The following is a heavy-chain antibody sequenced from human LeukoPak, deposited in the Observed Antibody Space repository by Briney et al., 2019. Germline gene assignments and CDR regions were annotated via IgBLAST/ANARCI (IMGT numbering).Heavy chain of an antibody. CDR3: ARFRRGVGYSYGNRYYFDY. CDR1: GGSFSGYC. V-gene: IGHV4-34*01. Sequence: ASETLSLSCAVYGGSFSGYCWSWIRQPPGKGLEWIGEINHSGSTNYNPSLKSRVTISVDTSKNQFSLKLSSVTAADTAVYYCARFRRGVGYSYGNRYYFDYWGQGTLVTVSS. D-gene: IGHD5-18*01. J-gene: IGHJ4*02. CDR2: INHSGST.